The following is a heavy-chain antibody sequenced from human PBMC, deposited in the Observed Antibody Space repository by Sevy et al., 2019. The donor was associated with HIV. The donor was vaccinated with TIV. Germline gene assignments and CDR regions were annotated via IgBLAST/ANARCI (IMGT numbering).Heavy chain of an antibody. V-gene: IGHV1-18*04. CDR1: GYTFTSYG. D-gene: IGHD6-6*01. CDR2: ISAYNSKT. J-gene: IGHJ6*02. Sequence: ASVRVSCKASGYTFTSYGITWVRKAPGQGLEWMGWISAYNSKTNFAQKFQDKFTMTTDTSTSTAYLELRSLTSDDTAVYYCARDGQVYSSSSGDYYYNGMDVWGQGTTVTVSS. CDR3: ARDGQVYSSSSGDYYYNGMDV.